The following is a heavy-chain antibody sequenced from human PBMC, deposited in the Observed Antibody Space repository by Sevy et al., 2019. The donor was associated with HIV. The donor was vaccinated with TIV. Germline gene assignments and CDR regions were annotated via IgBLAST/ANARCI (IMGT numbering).Heavy chain of an antibody. D-gene: IGHD3-9*01. CDR2: MNPNSGNT. CDR1: GYTFTSYD. V-gene: IGHV1-8*01. Sequence: AFVKVSCKASGYTFTSYDINWVRQATGQGLEWMGWMNPNSGNTGYSQKFQGRVTMTRNTSISTAYMELSSLRSEDTAVYYCASTPTPHYDILSVYWSGHAFDIWGQGTMVTVSS. J-gene: IGHJ3*02. CDR3: ASTPTPHYDILSVYWSGHAFDI.